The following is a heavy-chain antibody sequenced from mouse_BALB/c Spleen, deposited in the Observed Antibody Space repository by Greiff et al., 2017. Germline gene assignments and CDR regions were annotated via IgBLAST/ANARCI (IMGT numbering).Heavy chain of an antibody. V-gene: IGHV5-4*02. D-gene: IGHD1-1*01. Sequence: EVQRVESGGGLVKPGGSLKLSCAASGFTFSDYYMYWVRQTPEKRLEWVATISDGGSYTYYPDSVKGRFTISRDNAKNNLYLQMSSLKSEDTAMYYCASDYYGSSTGFAYWGQGTLVTVSA. CDR2: ISDGGSYT. J-gene: IGHJ3*01. CDR3: ASDYYGSSTGFAY. CDR1: GFTFSDYY.